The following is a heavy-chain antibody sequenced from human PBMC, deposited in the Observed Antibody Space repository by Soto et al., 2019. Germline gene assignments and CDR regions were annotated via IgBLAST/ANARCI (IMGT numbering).Heavy chain of an antibody. D-gene: IGHD1-1*01. CDR3: ARWWNDEEWVETLDG. CDR1: GFVFSDYG. Sequence: QVQLVESGGAVVQPGRSLRLACEASGFVFSDYGMHWVRQAPAKGLVWEAVIYYDGSNEHYSDSVRGRFTISRDNSKNMVYLQMNSLRAEDTAIYYCARWWNDEEWVETLDGWRPGTTVTVSS. V-gene: IGHV3-33*01. CDR2: IYYDGSNE. J-gene: IGHJ6*01.